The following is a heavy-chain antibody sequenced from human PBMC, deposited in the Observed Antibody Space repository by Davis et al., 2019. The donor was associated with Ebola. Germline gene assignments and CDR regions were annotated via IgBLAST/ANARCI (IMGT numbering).Heavy chain of an antibody. J-gene: IGHJ3*02. V-gene: IGHV3-7*03. CDR3: ARDFKEYQLGLYAFDI. D-gene: IGHD2-2*01. CDR2: IKQDGSEK. Sequence: PGGSLRLSCAASGFTFSSYWMSWVRQAPGKGLEWVANIKQDGSEKYYVDSVKGRFTISRDNAKNSLYLQMNSLRAEDTAVYYCARDFKEYQLGLYAFDIWGQGTMVTVSS. CDR1: GFTFSSYW.